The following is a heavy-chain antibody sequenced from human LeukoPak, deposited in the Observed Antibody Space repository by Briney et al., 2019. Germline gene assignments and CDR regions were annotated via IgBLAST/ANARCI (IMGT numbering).Heavy chain of an antibody. V-gene: IGHV4-59*01. CDR3: ARDEGSGYYISDY. CDR1: GGSISSYY. D-gene: IGHD3-3*01. CDR2: IYYSGST. J-gene: IGHJ4*02. Sequence: SETLSLTCTVSGGSISSYYWSWIRQPPGKGLEWIGYIYYSGSTNYNPSLKSRVTISVDTSKNQFSLKLSSVTAADTAVYYCARDEGSGYYISDYWGQGTLVTVSS.